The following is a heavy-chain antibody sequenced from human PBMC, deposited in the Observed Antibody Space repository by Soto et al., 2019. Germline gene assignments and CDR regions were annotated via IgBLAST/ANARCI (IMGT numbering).Heavy chain of an antibody. CDR3: AKRNYGSEFDY. D-gene: IGHD3-10*01. J-gene: IGHJ4*02. Sequence: EVQLLESGGGLVQPGGSLRLSCAASGFTFSSYAMNWVRQAPGKGLEWVSVISGSGGSTYYADSVKGRFTISRDNSKNTLSLQMNSLRAEDTAVYYCAKRNYGSEFDYWGPGTLVTVSS. CDR2: ISGSGGST. CDR1: GFTFSSYA. V-gene: IGHV3-23*01.